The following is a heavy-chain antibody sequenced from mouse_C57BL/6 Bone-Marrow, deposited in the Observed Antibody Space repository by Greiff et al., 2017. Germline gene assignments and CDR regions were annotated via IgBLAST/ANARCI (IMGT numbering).Heavy chain of an antibody. V-gene: IGHV5-4*01. CDR1: GFTFSSYA. CDR3: ARDYGSSFDY. D-gene: IGHD1-1*01. CDR2: ISDGGSYT. Sequence: EVKLEESGGGLVKPGGSLKLSCAASGFTFSSYAMSWVRQTPEKRLEWVATISDGGSYTYYPDNVKGRFTIARDNAKNNLYLQMSHLKSEDTAMYYCARDYGSSFDYGGQGTTLTVSS. J-gene: IGHJ2*01.